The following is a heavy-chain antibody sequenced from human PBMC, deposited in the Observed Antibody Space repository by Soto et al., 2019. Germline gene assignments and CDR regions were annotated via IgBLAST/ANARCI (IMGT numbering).Heavy chain of an antibody. CDR1: GGTFSSYA. CDR3: ARGLYGAYVYDCLDP. Sequence: QVQLVQSGAEVKKPGSSVKVSCKASGGTFSSYAISWVRQAPGQGLEWMGGIIPIFGTANYAQKFQGRVTITSDDSTSTASRERSSLRSEDTAVNYCARGLYGAYVYDCLDPWAREPWSPSPQ. V-gene: IGHV1-69*01. J-gene: IGHJ5*02. D-gene: IGHD4-17*01. CDR2: IIPIFGTA.